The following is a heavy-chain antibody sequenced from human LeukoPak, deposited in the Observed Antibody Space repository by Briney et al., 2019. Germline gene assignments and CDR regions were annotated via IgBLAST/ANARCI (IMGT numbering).Heavy chain of an antibody. CDR3: ARDSIVAGTFDY. J-gene: IGHJ4*02. CDR1: GGSISSGDYS. V-gene: IGHV4-30-4*02. CDR2: IYYSGST. D-gene: IGHD6-19*01. Sequence: SETLSLTCTVSGGSISSGDYSWNWIRQPPGKGLEWIGYIYYSGSTYYNPSLKSRVTISVDTSKNQFSLKLSSVTAADTAVYYCARDSIVAGTFDYWGQGTLVTVSS.